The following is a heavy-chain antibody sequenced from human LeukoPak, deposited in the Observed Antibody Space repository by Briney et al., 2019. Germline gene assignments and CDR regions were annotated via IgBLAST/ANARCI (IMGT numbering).Heavy chain of an antibody. CDR2: IYTSGST. Sequence: SETLSLTCTVSGGSISSGSYFWRWVPRPAGKGVEWLGRIYTSGSTHYNPSLKSRVTISVDTSKNQFSLKLSSVTAADTAVYYCARGGRGVQYYYDSTGHFDLWGRGTLVTVSS. CDR3: ARGGRGVQYYYDSTGHFDL. J-gene: IGHJ2*01. V-gene: IGHV4-61*02. CDR1: GGSISSGSYF. D-gene: IGHD3-22*01.